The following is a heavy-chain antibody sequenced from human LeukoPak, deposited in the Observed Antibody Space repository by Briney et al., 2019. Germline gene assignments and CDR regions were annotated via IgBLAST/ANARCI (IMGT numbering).Heavy chain of an antibody. Sequence: GGSLRLSCAASGFTFSSYSMNWVRQAPGKGLEWVSYTSSSSSTIYYADSVKGRFTISRDNAKNSLYLQMNSLRAEDTAVYYCARGSYHMDVWGKGTTVTVSS. V-gene: IGHV3-48*01. CDR1: GFTFSSYS. D-gene: IGHD3-10*01. CDR3: ARGSYHMDV. J-gene: IGHJ6*03. CDR2: TSSSSSTI.